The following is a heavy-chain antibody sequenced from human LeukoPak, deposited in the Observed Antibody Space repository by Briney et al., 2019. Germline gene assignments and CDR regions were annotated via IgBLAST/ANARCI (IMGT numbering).Heavy chain of an antibody. D-gene: IGHD6-19*01. V-gene: IGHV3-23*01. CDR2: ISGSGGST. Sequence: GGSLRLSCAASGFTFSSYAMSWVRQAPGKGLEWVSAISGSGGSTYYADSVKGRFTISRDNSKNTLYLQMNSLRAEDTAVYYCAEASVAAPQGPGYFDYWGQGTLITVSS. CDR1: GFTFSSYA. J-gene: IGHJ4*02. CDR3: AEASVAAPQGPGYFDY.